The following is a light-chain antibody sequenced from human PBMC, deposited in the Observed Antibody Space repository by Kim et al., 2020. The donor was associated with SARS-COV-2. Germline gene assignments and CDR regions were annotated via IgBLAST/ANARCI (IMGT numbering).Light chain of an antibody. CDR3: RQYDNSPRYT. V-gene: IGKV3-20*01. CDR1: RSVSSGY. J-gene: IGKJ2*01. Sequence: SPVGRATLSCSARRSVSSGYLAWYQQKPRRAPTLLIYGASSRATSIPDRCSGSGSWTNFTLTISRLEPEDFAVYYYRQYDNSPRYTFGQGTKLEI. CDR2: GAS.